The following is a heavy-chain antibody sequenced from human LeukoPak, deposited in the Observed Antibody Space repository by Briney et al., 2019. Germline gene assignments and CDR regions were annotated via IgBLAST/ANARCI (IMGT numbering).Heavy chain of an antibody. D-gene: IGHD3-22*01. J-gene: IGHJ5*02. Sequence: SETLSLTCTVSGGSISSGGYYWSWIRQHPGKGLEWIGYIYYSGSTYYNPSLKSRVTISVDTSKNQFSLKLSSVTAADTAVYYCARALSSGYYYSWFDPWGQGTLVTVSS. CDR3: ARALSSGYYYSWFDP. V-gene: IGHV4-31*03. CDR2: IYYSGST. CDR1: GGSISSGGYY.